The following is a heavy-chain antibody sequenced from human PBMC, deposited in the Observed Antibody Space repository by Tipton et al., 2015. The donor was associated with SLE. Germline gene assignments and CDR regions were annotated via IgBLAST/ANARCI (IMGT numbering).Heavy chain of an antibody. J-gene: IGHJ3*02. D-gene: IGHD3-10*01. Sequence: TLSLTCTVSGASVSSGSYYWSWIRQSAGKGLEWIGYMYTSGSSKYNPSLQSRVSISVDTSKNQFSLNLSSVTAADTAVYYYARALLWFGSTYFDIWGQGTMVTVSS. CDR3: ARALLWFGSTYFDI. CDR2: MYTSGSS. CDR1: GASVSSGSYY. V-gene: IGHV4-61*09.